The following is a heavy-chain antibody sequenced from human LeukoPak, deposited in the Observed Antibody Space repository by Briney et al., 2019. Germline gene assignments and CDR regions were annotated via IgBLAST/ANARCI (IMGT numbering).Heavy chain of an antibody. J-gene: IGHJ4*02. D-gene: IGHD6-19*01. Sequence: GRSLRLSCAASGFTFSSYAMHWVRQAPGKGLEWVAVISYDGSNKYYADSVKGRFTISRDNSKNTLYLQMNSLRAEDTAVYYCAKDTYSSGRWIFDYWGQGTLVTVSS. CDR2: ISYDGSNK. CDR3: AKDTYSSGRWIFDY. V-gene: IGHV3-30-3*01. CDR1: GFTFSSYA.